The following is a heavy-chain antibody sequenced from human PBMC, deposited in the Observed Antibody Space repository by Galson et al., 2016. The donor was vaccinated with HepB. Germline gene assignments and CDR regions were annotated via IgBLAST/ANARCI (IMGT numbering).Heavy chain of an antibody. CDR3: IRHHTVTTLGS. CDR1: GFTFSGSA. D-gene: IGHD4-17*01. J-gene: IGHJ5*02. V-gene: IGHV3-73*01. Sequence: SLRLSCAASGFTFSGSAMHWVRQASGKGLEWVGRIRSKANSYATAYIASVKGRFTISRDDSKHTAYLQMNSLKTEDTAVYYCIRHHTVTTLGSWGQGTLVTVSS. CDR2: IRSKANSYAT.